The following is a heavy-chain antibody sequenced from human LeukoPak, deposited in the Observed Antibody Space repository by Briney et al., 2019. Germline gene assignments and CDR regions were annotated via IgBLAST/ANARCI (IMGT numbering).Heavy chain of an antibody. V-gene: IGHV3-33*08. D-gene: IGHD3-9*01. CDR3: ARAILGYRYYYYGMDV. Sequence: GGSLRLSCAAPGFTFSSYGMHWVRQAPGKGLEWVAVIWYDGSNKYYADSVKGRFTISRDNSKNTLYLQMNSLRAEDTAVYYCARAILGYRYYYYGMDVWGQGTTVTVSS. CDR2: IWYDGSNK. J-gene: IGHJ6*02. CDR1: GFTFSSYG.